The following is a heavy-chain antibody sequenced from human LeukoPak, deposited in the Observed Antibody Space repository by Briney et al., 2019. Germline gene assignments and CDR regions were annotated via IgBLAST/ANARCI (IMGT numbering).Heavy chain of an antibody. V-gene: IGHV3-7*01. CDR3: ARDQLGYCSSTSCYGVYYYYYGMDV. D-gene: IGHD2-2*01. Sequence: GGSLRLSCAASALTFSSYWMSWVRQAPGKGPEWVANIKHDGSENYYVDSVKGRFTISRDNAKNSLYLQMNSLRAEDTAVYYCARDQLGYCSSTSCYGVYYYYYGMDVWGQGTTVTVSS. CDR1: ALTFSSYW. J-gene: IGHJ6*02. CDR2: IKHDGSEN.